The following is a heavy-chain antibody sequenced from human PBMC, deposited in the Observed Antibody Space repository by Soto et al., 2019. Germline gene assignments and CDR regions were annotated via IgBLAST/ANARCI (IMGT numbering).Heavy chain of an antibody. CDR2: TSMSGGST. Sequence: LRLSCVASGFTFSSYAMTWVRQTPGTGLEWVSATSMSGGSTYYADSVKGRFGISRDNSKNTLYLQMNSLRAKDTAVYYCAKLLRLGELFGPSYGMNVWGQGTTVTVSS. V-gene: IGHV3-23*01. CDR3: AKLLRLGELFGPSYGMNV. D-gene: IGHD3-16*01. J-gene: IGHJ6*02. CDR1: GFTFSSYA.